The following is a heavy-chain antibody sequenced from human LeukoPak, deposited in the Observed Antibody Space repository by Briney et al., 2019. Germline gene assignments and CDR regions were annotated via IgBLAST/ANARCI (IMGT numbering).Heavy chain of an antibody. CDR2: IIPILGIA. CDR3: ARVSCSSTSCYTGWFDP. CDR1: GGTFSSYT. Sequence: SVKVSCKASGGTFSSYTISWVRQAPGQGLEWMGRIIPILGIANYAQKFQGRVTITADKATSTAYMELSSLRSEDTAVYYCARVSCSSTSCYTGWFDPWGQGTLVTVSS. D-gene: IGHD2-2*02. J-gene: IGHJ5*02. V-gene: IGHV1-69*02.